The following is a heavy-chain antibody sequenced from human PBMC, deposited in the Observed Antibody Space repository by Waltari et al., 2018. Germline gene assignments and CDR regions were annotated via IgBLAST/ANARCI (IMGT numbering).Heavy chain of an antibody. V-gene: IGHV3-53*01. CDR2: IFGGGET. D-gene: IGHD2-15*01. J-gene: IGHJ4*02. CDR1: GFALRTNA. CDR3: ASHCPSGRCFRWFYYDS. Sequence: LVQSEGGLIQPGGSLSPSCAVSGFALRTNALGWVRQAPGKGLEWVAVIFGGGETYYSDSVRGRFTISKDTSENTVYLQMNSLRVDDTAVYYCASHCPSGRCFRWFYYDSWGQGTLVTVSS.